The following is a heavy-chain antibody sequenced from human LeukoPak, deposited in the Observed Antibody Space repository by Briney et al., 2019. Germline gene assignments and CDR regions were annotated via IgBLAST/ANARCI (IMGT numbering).Heavy chain of an antibody. CDR1: GGSISSGDYY. J-gene: IGHJ4*02. CDR2: IYYSGST. D-gene: IGHD1-26*01. Sequence: PSETLSLTCTVSGGSISSGDYYWSWIRQPPGKGLEWIGYIYYSGSTYYNASLKSRVTISVDTSKNQFSLKLSSVTAADTAVYYCARDRGPWEPFDYWGQGTLVTVSS. CDR3: ARDRGPWEPFDY. V-gene: IGHV4-30-4*01.